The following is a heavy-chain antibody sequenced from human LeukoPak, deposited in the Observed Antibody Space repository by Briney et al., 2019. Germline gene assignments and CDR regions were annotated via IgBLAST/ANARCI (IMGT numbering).Heavy chain of an antibody. CDR1: GFTFTSSA. Sequence: SVTVSCKASGFTFTSSAVQWVRQARGQRLEWIGWIFLGSGNTNYAQQFQERVTITRDLSTSSTYLELSSLRSEDTAVYYCAALAGVQGLAYDPRDYFDSWGQGTLVTVSS. D-gene: IGHD7-27*01. CDR2: IFLGSGNT. J-gene: IGHJ4*02. V-gene: IGHV1-58*01. CDR3: AALAGVQGLAYDPRDYFDS.